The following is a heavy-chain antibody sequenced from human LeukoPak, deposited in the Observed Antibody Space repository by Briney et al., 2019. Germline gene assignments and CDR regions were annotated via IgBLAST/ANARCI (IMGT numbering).Heavy chain of an antibody. J-gene: IGHJ4*02. V-gene: IGHV4-61*02. CDR1: GDSISSGSYY. D-gene: IGHD3-22*01. Sequence: PSQTLSLTCTVSGDSISSGSYYWSWIRQPAGKGLEGIGRIYTSGSTNYNPSLKSRVTISVDTSKNQFSLKLSSVTAADTAVYYCAREEYYSDNSGYYPDFWGQGTLVTVSS. CDR3: AREEYYSDNSGYYPDF. CDR2: IYTSGST.